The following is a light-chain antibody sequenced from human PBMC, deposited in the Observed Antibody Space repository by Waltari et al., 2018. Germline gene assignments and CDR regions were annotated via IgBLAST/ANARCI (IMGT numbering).Light chain of an antibody. CDR3: QSYDRSLSGSI. CDR1: SSNIGAGYD. V-gene: IGLV1-40*01. J-gene: IGLJ2*01. CDR2: GNT. Sequence: QSGLTQPPSVSGAPGQRVTISCTGSSSNIGAGYDVPWYQLLPGTAPKLPIYGNTNRPSGVPDRFSGSKSGTSASLAITGLQAEDEADYYCQSYDRSLSGSIFGGGTKLTVL.